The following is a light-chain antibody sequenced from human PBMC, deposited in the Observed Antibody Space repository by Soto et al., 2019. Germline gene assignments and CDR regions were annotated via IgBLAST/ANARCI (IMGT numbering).Light chain of an antibody. CDR2: DVF. CDR3: TSWTSTSTYV. CDR1: SSDVGGYNY. V-gene: IGLV2-14*03. Sequence: QSALTQDASVSGSPGQSITISCTGTSSDVGGYNYVSWYQQHPGKAPKLVIYDVFTRPSGVSNRFSGSKSGNTASLTISALQAEDEADYYYTSWTSTSTYVFGSGTKVTVL. J-gene: IGLJ1*01.